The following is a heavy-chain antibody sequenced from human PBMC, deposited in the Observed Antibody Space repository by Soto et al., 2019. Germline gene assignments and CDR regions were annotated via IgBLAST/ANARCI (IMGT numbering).Heavy chain of an antibody. CDR2: INPNSGGT. V-gene: IGHV1-2*04. Sequence: ASVKVSCKASGYTFTGYYMHWVRQAPGKGLEWMGWINPNSGGTNYAQKFQGWVTMTRDTSISTAYLELSRLRSDDTAVDYCASDRDDYGVYGGGFDYWGQGTLVTVSS. D-gene: IGHD4-17*01. J-gene: IGHJ4*02. CDR1: GYTFTGYY. CDR3: ASDRDDYGVYGGGFDY.